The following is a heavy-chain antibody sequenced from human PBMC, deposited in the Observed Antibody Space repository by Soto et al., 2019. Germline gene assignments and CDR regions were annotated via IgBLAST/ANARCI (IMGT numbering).Heavy chain of an antibody. CDR1: GYTFAGYW. CDR3: ARQIYDSDTGPNFQYYFDS. CDR2: IDPSDSQT. V-gene: IGHV5-10-1*01. J-gene: IGHJ4*02. Sequence: PGESLKISCKGSGYTFAGYWITWVLQGPGKGLEWMGRIDPSDSQTYYSPSFRGHVTISATKSINTVFLQWSSLRASDTAMYYCARQIYDSDTGPNFQYYFDSWGQGTPVTVSS. D-gene: IGHD3-22*01.